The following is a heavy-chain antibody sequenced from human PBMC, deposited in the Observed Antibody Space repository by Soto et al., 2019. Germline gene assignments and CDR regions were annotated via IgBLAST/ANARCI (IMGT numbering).Heavy chain of an antibody. Sequence: SETLSLTCTVSGGSISSGGYYWSWIRQHPGKGLEWIGYIYYSGSTYYNPSLKSRVTISVDTSKNQFSLKLSSVTAADTAVYYCARGLRITMVRGVDNWGQGTLVTVSS. CDR2: IYYSGST. D-gene: IGHD3-10*01. V-gene: IGHV4-31*03. CDR1: GGSISSGGYY. CDR3: ARGLRITMVRGVDN. J-gene: IGHJ4*02.